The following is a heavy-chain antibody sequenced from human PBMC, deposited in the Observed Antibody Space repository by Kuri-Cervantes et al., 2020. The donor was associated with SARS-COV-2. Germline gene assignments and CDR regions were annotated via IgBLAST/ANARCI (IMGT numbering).Heavy chain of an antibody. CDR2: IKNKDQGYTT. Sequence: GGSLRLSCAASGFTFSDHTMDWVRQAPGKGLEWVGRIKNKDQGYTTYYAASVKGRFTISRDDSKDSLYLQLNSLKSEDTALYYCSRAGPGVSWDFCGQGTLVTVSS. J-gene: IGHJ4*02. CDR3: SRAGPGVSWDF. CDR1: GFTFSDHT. D-gene: IGHD2-8*01. V-gene: IGHV3-72*01.